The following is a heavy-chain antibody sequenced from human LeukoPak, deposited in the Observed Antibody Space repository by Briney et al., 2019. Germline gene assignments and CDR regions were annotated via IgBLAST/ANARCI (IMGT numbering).Heavy chain of an antibody. Sequence: TSETLSLTCTVSGGSISSYYWSWIRQPAGKGLEWIGRIYTSGSTNYNPSLKSRVTMSVDTSKNQFSLKLSSVTAADTAVYYCARDSYYYDSSGYHPFDYWGQGTLVTVSS. CDR3: ARDSYYYDSSGYHPFDY. CDR2: IYTSGST. J-gene: IGHJ4*02. V-gene: IGHV4-4*07. CDR1: GGSISSYY. D-gene: IGHD3-22*01.